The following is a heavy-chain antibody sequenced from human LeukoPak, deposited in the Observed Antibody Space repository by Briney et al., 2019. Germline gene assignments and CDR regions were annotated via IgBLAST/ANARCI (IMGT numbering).Heavy chain of an antibody. Sequence: GGSLRLSCAASGFTFSSYWMSWVRQAPGKGLEWVANIKQDGSEKYYVGSVKGRFTISRDNAKNSLYLQMNSLRAEDTAVYYCARVEDYDILTGFDYWGQGTLVTVSS. CDR3: ARVEDYDILTGFDY. CDR2: IKQDGSEK. J-gene: IGHJ4*02. V-gene: IGHV3-7*01. D-gene: IGHD3-9*01. CDR1: GFTFSSYW.